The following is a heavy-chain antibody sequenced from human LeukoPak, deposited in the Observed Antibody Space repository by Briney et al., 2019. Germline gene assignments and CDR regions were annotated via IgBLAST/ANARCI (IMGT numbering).Heavy chain of an antibody. CDR1: GFTFSSFGMRTYA. CDR2: ISGSGGRT. CDR3: VKTGPGLGWFGELQT. V-gene: IGHV3-23*01. Sequence: TGGSLRLSCAASGFTFSSFGMRTYAMSWVRQATGKGLEWVSAISGSGGRTYYADSVKGRFTISRDESKNTLYVQMNSLRVEDTAVYYCVKTGPGLGWFGELQTWGQGTLVTVSS. J-gene: IGHJ5*02. D-gene: IGHD3-10*01.